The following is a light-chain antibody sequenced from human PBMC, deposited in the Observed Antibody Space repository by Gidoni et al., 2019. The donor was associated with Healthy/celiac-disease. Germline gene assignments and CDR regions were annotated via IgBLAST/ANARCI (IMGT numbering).Light chain of an antibody. V-gene: IGKV3-15*01. CDR3: QQYNNWPPLT. CDR2: GAS. Sequence: EIVMTQSPATLSVSPGERATLSCRASQSVSSNLAWYQQKPGQAPRLLIYGASTRATGLPARFSVRGSGTEFTLTIGSLQSEDFAVYYCQQYNNWPPLTFGGGTQVEIK. CDR1: QSVSSN. J-gene: IGKJ4*01.